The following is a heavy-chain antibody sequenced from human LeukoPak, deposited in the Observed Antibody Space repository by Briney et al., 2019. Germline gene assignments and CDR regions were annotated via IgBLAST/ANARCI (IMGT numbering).Heavy chain of an antibody. V-gene: IGHV3-33*01. CDR3: ARDWYDGNSDYYYGMDV. D-gene: IGHD4-23*01. J-gene: IGHJ6*02. Sequence: GGSLRLSCAASGFTFSSYGMHWVRQAPGKGLEWVAVIWYDGSNKYYADSVKGRFTISRDNSKNTLYLQMNSLRAEDTAVYYCARDWYDGNSDYYYGMDVWGQGTTVTVSS. CDR1: GFTFSSYG. CDR2: IWYDGSNK.